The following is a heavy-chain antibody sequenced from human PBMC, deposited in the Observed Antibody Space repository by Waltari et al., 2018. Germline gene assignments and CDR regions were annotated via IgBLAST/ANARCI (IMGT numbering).Heavy chain of an antibody. Sequence: QLQFQESGPGLVKPSGTLSLTCPVSGDSMSSTDWWSWVRQSPGKGLEWIGQVQRSGRTNYNPSFASRVTISIDTSTNQFSLKVTSATAADTAVYFCARDRGRGIYLDSWGQGTLVTVSP. CDR3: ARDRGRGIYLDS. D-gene: IGHD2-15*01. J-gene: IGHJ4*02. V-gene: IGHV4-4*02. CDR1: GDSMSSTDW. CDR2: VQRSGRT.